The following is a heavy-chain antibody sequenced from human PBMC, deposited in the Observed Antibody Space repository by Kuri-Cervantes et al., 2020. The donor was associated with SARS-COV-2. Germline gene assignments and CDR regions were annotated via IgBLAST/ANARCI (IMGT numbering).Heavy chain of an antibody. CDR3: ARIQATTVIADY. CDR2: IDWDDDK. D-gene: IGHD4-11*01. J-gene: IGHJ4*02. Sequence: TLSLTCAVYGGSFSGHYWSWIRQPPGKALEWLARIDWDDDKYYNTSLKTRLTISKDTSKNQVVLTMTNMDPVDTATYYCARIQATTVIADYWGQGTLVTVSS. V-gene: IGHV2-70*11. CDR1: GGSFSGHY.